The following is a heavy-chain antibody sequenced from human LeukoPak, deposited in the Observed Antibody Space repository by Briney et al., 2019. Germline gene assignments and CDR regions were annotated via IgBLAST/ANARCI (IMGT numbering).Heavy chain of an antibody. Sequence: PSETLSLTCAVSGGSISSGGYSWSWIRQPPGKALERIGYIYHSGSTYYNPSLKSRVTISVDRSKNQFSLKLSSVTAADTAVYYCARASFGFGELSWFDPWGQGTLVTVSS. D-gene: IGHD3-10*01. J-gene: IGHJ5*02. CDR1: GGSISSGGYS. V-gene: IGHV4-30-2*01. CDR2: IYHSGST. CDR3: ARASFGFGELSWFDP.